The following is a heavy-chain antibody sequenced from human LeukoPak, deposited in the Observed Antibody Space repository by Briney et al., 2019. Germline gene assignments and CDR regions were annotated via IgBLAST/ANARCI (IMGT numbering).Heavy chain of an antibody. CDR3: ATDLFDYMDV. D-gene: IGHD2-21*01. V-gene: IGHV3-7*01. CDR1: GFTFSSYW. CDR2: IKQDGSEK. J-gene: IGHJ6*03. Sequence: GGSLRLSCAASGFTFSSYWMNWVRQAPGKGLEWVANIKQDGSEKYYVDSVKGRFTISRDNAKNLLYLQMNSLRAEDTAVYYCATDLFDYMDVWGKGTTVTVSS.